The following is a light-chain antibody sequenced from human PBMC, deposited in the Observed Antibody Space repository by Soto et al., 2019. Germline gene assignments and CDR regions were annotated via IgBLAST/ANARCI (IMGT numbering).Light chain of an antibody. CDR1: SSDIGGYNY. J-gene: IGLJ2*01. V-gene: IGLV2-14*01. Sequence: QSALTQPASVSGSPGQSITMSCTGASSDIGGYNYVSWYQHHPGEAPKLLIYDVTNRPSGVSNRFTASKSGNTASLTISGLQAEDEADYYCSSYTTRNTALFGGGTKVTVL. CDR3: SSYTTRNTAL. CDR2: DVT.